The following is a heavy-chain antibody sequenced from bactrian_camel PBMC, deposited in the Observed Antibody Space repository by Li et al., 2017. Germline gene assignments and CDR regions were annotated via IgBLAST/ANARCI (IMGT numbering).Heavy chain of an antibody. J-gene: IGHJ6*01. Sequence: QVQLVESGGGSAQAGGSMRLDCAVSGDTASVYSLAWFRQAPGKEREGVATVDSTGNANYAESVKGRFTIIMNNAQNTVWLQMNSLKPEDTATYYCAAGQGVGWCLDVIRVGAEADFDYWGHGTQVTVS. CDR1: GDTASVYS. CDR2: VDSTGNA. CDR3: AAGQGVGWCLDVIRVGAEADFDY. D-gene: IGHD5*01. V-gene: IGHV3S53*01.